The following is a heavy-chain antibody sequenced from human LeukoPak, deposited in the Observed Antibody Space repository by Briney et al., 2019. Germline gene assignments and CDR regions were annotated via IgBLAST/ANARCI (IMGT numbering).Heavy chain of an antibody. CDR1: GGTFSSYA. CDR3: AREWRWLLRGPFDY. D-gene: IGHD5-24*01. Sequence: ASVKVSCKASGGTFSSYAISWVRQAPGQGLEWMGGIIPIFGTTNYAQKFQDRVTITADKSTSTAYMELSSLRSEDTAVYYCAREWRWLLRGPFDYWGQGTLVTVSS. CDR2: IIPIFGTT. J-gene: IGHJ4*02. V-gene: IGHV1-69*06.